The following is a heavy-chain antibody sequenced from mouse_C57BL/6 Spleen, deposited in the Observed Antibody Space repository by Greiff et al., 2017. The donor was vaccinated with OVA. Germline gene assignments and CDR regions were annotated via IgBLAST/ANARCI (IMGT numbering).Heavy chain of an antibody. CDR1: GSTFTSYW. J-gene: IGHJ3*01. CDR2: IAPNSGGT. V-gene: IGHV1-72*01. Sequence: QVQLQQPGAELVKPGASVKLSCKASGSTFTSYWMHWVKQRPGRGLEWIGRIAPNSGGTKYNEKFQSKATLTVDKPSSTSYMQLISLTSEDSAVYYCAAGDPSWFAYWGQGTLVTVSA. CDR3: AAGDPSWFAY.